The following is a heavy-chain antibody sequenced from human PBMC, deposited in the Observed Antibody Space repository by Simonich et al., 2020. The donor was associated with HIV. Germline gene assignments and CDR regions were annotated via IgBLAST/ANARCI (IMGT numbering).Heavy chain of an antibody. Sequence: QVQLQQWGAGLLKPSETLSLTCAVYGGSFSGYHWRWIHQPPGKGREWIGEINDSGRTNYNPSLKSRVTISVDTSKNQFSLKLTSVTAADTALYYCARESPVRDGYNYYYFHYYMDVWGQGAMVTVSS. CDR1: GGSFSGYH. CDR3: ARESPVRDGYNYYYFHYYMDV. D-gene: IGHD1-1*01. V-gene: IGHV4-34*01. J-gene: IGHJ6*03. CDR2: INDSGRT.